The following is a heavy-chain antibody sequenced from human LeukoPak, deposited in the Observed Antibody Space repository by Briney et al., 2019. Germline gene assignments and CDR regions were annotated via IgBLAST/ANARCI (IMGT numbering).Heavy chain of an antibody. CDR1: GGSINSNNW. V-gene: IGHV4-4*02. Sequence: SETLSLTCAVSGGSINSNNWWSWVRQPPGKGLEWIGEIYHSGSTNYNPSLKSRVTISVDKSKKQFSLKLSSVTAADTAVYSCARLVRSRLLEWSHFDSWGQGALVTVSS. J-gene: IGHJ4*02. D-gene: IGHD3-3*01. CDR2: IYHSGST. CDR3: ARLVRSRLLEWSHFDS.